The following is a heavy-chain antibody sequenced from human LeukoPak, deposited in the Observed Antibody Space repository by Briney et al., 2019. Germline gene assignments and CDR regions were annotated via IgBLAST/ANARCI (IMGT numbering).Heavy chain of an antibody. CDR3: ATAYSKGPVDY. J-gene: IGHJ4*02. Sequence: ASVKISCKVSGYTFTDYYMHWVQQAPGKGLEGMGLVDPEDGETIYAEKFQGRVTITADTSTGTAYMELSSLRSEDTAVYYCATAYSKGPVDYWGQGTLVTVSS. CDR1: GYTFTDYY. V-gene: IGHV1-69-2*01. D-gene: IGHD4-11*01. CDR2: VDPEDGET.